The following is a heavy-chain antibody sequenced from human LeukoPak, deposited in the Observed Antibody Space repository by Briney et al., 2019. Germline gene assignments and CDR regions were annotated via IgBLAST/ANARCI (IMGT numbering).Heavy chain of an antibody. CDR1: GGSISSYY. J-gene: IGHJ4*02. Sequence: SETLSLTCTVSGGSISSYYWSWIRQPPGKGLGGIGYIYYSGSTNYNPSLKSRVTISVDTSKNQFSLKLSSVTAADTAVYYCARQRFLEWYFDYWGQGTLVTVSS. CDR2: IYYSGST. D-gene: IGHD3-3*01. CDR3: ARQRFLEWYFDY. V-gene: IGHV4-59*08.